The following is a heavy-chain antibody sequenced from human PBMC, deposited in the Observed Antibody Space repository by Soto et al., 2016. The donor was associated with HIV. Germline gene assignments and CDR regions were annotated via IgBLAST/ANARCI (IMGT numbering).Heavy chain of an antibody. V-gene: IGHV4-39*02. J-gene: IGHJ5*02. CDR2: VYYSGSS. D-gene: IGHD6-13*01. CDR1: GDSINSNTYY. CDR3: ASLREGGVAA. Sequence: QLHLQESGPGLVKPSETLSLSCSVSGDSINSNTYYWAWIRQPPGKGLEWIGTVYYSGSSNYNPSLKSRVSVSTDTSKNRLSLILRSVTTTDTAIYYCASLREGGVAAWGQGTLVTVSS.